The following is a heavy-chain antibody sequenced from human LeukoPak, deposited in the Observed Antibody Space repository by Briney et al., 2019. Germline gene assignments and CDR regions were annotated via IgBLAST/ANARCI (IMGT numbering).Heavy chain of an antibody. CDR2: ISISGTKT. CDR1: EFDFSTHA. Sequence: GGSLRLSCAASEFDFSTHAMTWVRQAPGKGLEWVSAISISGTKTYYADSVKGRFTISRDNSRNTLYLQMNSLGAEDTAEYFCAKVVRTGNSMFDFWGQGTLVTVSS. V-gene: IGHV3-23*01. CDR3: AKVVRTGNSMFDF. D-gene: IGHD2/OR15-2a*01. J-gene: IGHJ4*02.